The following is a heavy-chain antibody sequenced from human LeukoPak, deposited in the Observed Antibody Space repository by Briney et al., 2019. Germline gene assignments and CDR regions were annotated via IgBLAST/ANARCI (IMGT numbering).Heavy chain of an antibody. CDR3: ARPLSGGYADFDY. CDR1: GYIFTGYY. D-gene: IGHD1-26*01. J-gene: IGHJ4*02. Sequence: GASVKVSCKASGYIFTGYYMHWVRQAPGQGLQWMGWINPNNGGTNYAQNFQGRVTMTTDTPISTAYVELSRLRSDDTAVYYCARPLSGGYADFDYWGQGTLVTVSS. CDR2: INPNNGGT. V-gene: IGHV1-2*02.